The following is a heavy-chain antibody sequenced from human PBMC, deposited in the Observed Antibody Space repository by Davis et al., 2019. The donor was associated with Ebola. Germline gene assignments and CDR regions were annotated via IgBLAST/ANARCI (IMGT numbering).Heavy chain of an antibody. Sequence: SLKISCAASGFTFDDYAMHWVRQAPGKGLEWVSGISWNSGSIGYADSVKGRFTISRDNAKNSLYLQMNSLRAEDTAVYYCARDLRGYYPGYWGQGTLVTVSS. CDR1: GFTFDDYA. CDR2: ISWNSGSI. CDR3: ARDLRGYYPGY. V-gene: IGHV3-9*01. J-gene: IGHJ4*02. D-gene: IGHD3-22*01.